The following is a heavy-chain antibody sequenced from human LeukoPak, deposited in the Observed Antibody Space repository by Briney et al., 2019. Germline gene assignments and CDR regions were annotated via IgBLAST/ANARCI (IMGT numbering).Heavy chain of an antibody. CDR1: GFTFSSYS. CDR3: ARSLIAAGDHFDY. CDR2: ISSSSSTI. V-gene: IGHV3-48*04. D-gene: IGHD6-13*01. Sequence: GVSLRLSCAAAGFTFSSYSMNWDRQAPGKGLEWVSYISSSSSTIYYADSVKGRFTISRDNAKNSLYLQMNRLRTEDTAVYYCARSLIAAGDHFDYCGQGTLVTASS. J-gene: IGHJ4*02.